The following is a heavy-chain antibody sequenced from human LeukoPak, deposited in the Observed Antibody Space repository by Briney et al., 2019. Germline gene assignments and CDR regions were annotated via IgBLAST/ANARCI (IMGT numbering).Heavy chain of an antibody. CDR3: ARGRVFGVVKYYFDY. CDR2: INQKRGSL. CDR1: GGSFSDYF. J-gene: IGHJ4*02. V-gene: IGHV4-34*01. Sequence: PSETLSLTCAVYGGSFSDYFWSWLRLAPGKGLEWIGEINQKRGSLNYNPSLKSRVNILLDMSKNQFSLRLSSVTAADTAVYYCARGRVFGVVKYYFDYWGQGTLVTVSS. D-gene: IGHD3-3*01.